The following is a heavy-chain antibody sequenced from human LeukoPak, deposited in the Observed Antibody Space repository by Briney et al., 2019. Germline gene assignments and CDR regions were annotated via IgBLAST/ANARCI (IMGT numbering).Heavy chain of an antibody. J-gene: IGHJ4*02. Sequence: ASVKVSCKASGYTFTGYYMHWVRQAPGQGLEWVGWINPNSGGTTYAQKFQGRVTMTRDTSISTAYMELSRLRSDDTAVYYCARDLGHTAVVVITAIDYWGQGTLVTVSS. V-gene: IGHV1-2*02. CDR3: ARDLGHTAVVVITAIDY. CDR1: GYTFTGYY. D-gene: IGHD3-22*01. CDR2: INPNSGGT.